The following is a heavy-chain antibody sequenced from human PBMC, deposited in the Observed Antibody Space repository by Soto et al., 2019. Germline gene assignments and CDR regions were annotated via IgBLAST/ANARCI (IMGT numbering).Heavy chain of an antibody. J-gene: IGHJ4*02. Sequence: GGSLRLSCAASGFTVSSKYMSCVRQAPGKGLEWVSVIYSDGSTYYADSVKGRFTISRDNSKNTLYLQMNSLRAEDTAVYYCATERGPTYYFDYWGQGTLVTVSS. CDR2: IYSDGST. CDR1: GFTVSSKY. CDR3: ATERGPTYYFDY. D-gene: IGHD2-21*01. V-gene: IGHV3-53*01.